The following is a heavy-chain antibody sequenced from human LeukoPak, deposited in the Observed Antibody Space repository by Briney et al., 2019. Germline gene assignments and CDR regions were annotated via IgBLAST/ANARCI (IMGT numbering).Heavy chain of an antibody. Sequence: GGAPRLSRAPPGFDFSTYSIEWGPPAPGEGLGGVSYISSSSSNIYHADSVKGRFTISRDNAKNSLHLQMNSLRAEDTAVYYCARVGRSGWTVDYWGQGTLVTVSS. D-gene: IGHD6-19*01. CDR2: ISSSSSNI. V-gene: IGHV3-48*04. CDR1: GFDFSTYS. J-gene: IGHJ4*02. CDR3: ARVGRSGWTVDY.